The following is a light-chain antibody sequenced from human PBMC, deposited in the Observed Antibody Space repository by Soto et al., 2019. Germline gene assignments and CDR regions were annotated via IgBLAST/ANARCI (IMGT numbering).Light chain of an antibody. Sequence: EIVLTQSPATLSVSPGEGATLSCRASLSVSSNLAWYQQKPGQAPRLLMFGPSTRASGTPARFSGSGSGTEFTLTIASLQSEDFAVYYCQQYDDWPPTFGQGTKVEIK. J-gene: IGKJ1*01. V-gene: IGKV3-15*01. CDR1: LSVSSN. CDR3: QQYDDWPPT. CDR2: GPS.